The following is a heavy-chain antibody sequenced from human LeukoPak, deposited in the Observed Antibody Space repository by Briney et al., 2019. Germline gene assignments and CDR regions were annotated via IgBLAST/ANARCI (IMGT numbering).Heavy chain of an antibody. Sequence: AASVKVSCKASGYTFNDYYMHWARQAPGQGLEWMGWINPNTGGTNYAQKFQGRVTMTRDTSISTAYMELSRLRSDDTAIYYCARDYSSLVATIMRWFDPWGQGTLVTVSS. CDR3: ARDYSSLVATIMRWFDP. V-gene: IGHV1-2*02. J-gene: IGHJ5*02. D-gene: IGHD5-12*01. CDR1: GYTFNDYY. CDR2: INPNTGGT.